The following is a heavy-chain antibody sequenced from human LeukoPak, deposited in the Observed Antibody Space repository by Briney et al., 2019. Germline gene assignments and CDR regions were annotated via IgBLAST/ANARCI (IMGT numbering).Heavy chain of an antibody. V-gene: IGHV1-69*13. CDR1: GGTLSSYA. Sequence: SVKVSCKASGGTLSSYAISWVRQAPGQGLEWMGGIIPIFGTANYAQKFQGRVTITADESTSTAYMELSSLRSEDTAVYYCARAPITMVRGVIITRFDYWGQGTLVTVSS. CDR2: IIPIFGTA. CDR3: ARAPITMVRGVIITRFDY. D-gene: IGHD3-10*01. J-gene: IGHJ4*02.